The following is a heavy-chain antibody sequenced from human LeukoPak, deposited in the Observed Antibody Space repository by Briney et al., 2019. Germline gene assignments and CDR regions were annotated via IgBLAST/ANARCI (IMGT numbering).Heavy chain of an antibody. D-gene: IGHD3-10*02. Sequence: GGSLRLSCAASGFTVSSNYMSWVRQAPGKGLEWVSVIYSCGSTYYADSVKGRFTISRDNAKNSLYLQMNSLRAEDTAVYYCAELGITMIGGVWGKGTTVTISS. CDR2: IYSCGST. V-gene: IGHV3-66*01. CDR3: AELGITMIGGV. CDR1: GFTVSSNY. J-gene: IGHJ6*04.